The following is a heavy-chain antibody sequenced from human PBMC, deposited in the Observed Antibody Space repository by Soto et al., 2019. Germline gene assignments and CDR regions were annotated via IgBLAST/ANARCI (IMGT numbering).Heavy chain of an antibody. D-gene: IGHD6-19*01. J-gene: IGHJ4*02. CDR3: ARDQSSGYDY. CDR2: ISSSGSTI. Sequence: GGSVRLSCAASGFTFSDYYMSWIRQAPGKGLEWASYISSSGSTIYYADSMKGRFTISRDNAKNSLYLQMNSLRAEDTAVYYCARDQSSGYDYWGQGTLVTVSS. CDR1: GFTFSDYY. V-gene: IGHV3-11*01.